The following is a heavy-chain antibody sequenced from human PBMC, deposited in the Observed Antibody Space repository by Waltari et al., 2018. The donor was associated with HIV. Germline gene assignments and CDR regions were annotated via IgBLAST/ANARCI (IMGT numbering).Heavy chain of an antibody. CDR2: SNSDATST. J-gene: IGHJ4*02. CDR1: GFTFNSYW. CDR3: ARGFRVGCSDATCYSHY. Sequence: VQLVESGGNLVQPGGSLSLSCAASGFTFNSYWMHWVRQAPGTGLVWVSRSNSDATSTAYADSVKGRFTISRDNAKNTLYLQMNSLRAEDTAVYYCARGFRVGCSDATCYSHYWGQGTLVTVSS. D-gene: IGHD2-15*01. V-gene: IGHV3-74*01.